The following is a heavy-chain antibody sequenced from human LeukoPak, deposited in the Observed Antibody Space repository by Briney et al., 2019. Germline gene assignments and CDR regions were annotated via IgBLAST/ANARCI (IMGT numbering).Heavy chain of an antibody. CDR1: GFTFSSFW. CDR2: IKSDGTTT. Sequence: PGGSLRLSCAASGFTFSSFWMHWVRQAPGKGLVWVSRIKSDGTTTTDADSVKGRFTISRVNAKNTLYLQMDTLRVEDTAVYYCTRDLMDYDVSTGLHHYYMDVWGQGTMVTVSS. J-gene: IGHJ3*01. D-gene: IGHD3-9*01. CDR3: TRDLMDYDVSTGLHHYYMDV. V-gene: IGHV3-74*01.